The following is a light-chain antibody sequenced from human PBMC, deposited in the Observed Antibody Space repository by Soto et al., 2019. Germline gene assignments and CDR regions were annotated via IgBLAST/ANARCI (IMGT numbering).Light chain of an antibody. Sequence: QSALTQPPSASGSPGQSVTISCTGTSGDIGAYNYVSWYQQHPGKAPKVLIYEVSKRPSRVPDRFSGSKSGNTASLTVSGLQAEDEADYYCSSYAGGNSWVFGGGTKLTVL. CDR3: SSYAGGNSWV. V-gene: IGLV2-8*01. J-gene: IGLJ3*02. CDR2: EVS. CDR1: SGDIGAYNY.